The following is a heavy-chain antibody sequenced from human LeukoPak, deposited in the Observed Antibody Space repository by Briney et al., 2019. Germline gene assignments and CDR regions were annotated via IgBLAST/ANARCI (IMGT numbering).Heavy chain of an antibody. J-gene: IGHJ6*02. CDR2: ISSSSSYI. Sequence: PGGSLRLSCAASGFTVSSNYMSWVRQAPGKGLEWVSSISSSSSYIYYADSVKGRFTISRDNAKNSLYLQMNSLRAEDTAVYYCARAKPYYGMDVWGQGTTVTVSS. CDR3: ARAKPYYGMDV. V-gene: IGHV3-21*01. CDR1: GFTVSSNY.